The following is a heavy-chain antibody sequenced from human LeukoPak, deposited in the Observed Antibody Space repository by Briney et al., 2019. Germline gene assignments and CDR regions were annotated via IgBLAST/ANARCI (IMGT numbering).Heavy chain of an antibody. CDR2: IIPIFGTA. CDR1: GGTFSSYA. V-gene: IGHV1-69*05. J-gene: IGHJ3*02. CDR3: AREGGGVVGATRGAFDI. Sequence: SVKASCKASGGTFSSYAISWVRQAPGQGLEWMGRIIPIFGTANYAQKFQGRVTITTDESTSTAYMELSSLRSEDTAVYYCAREGGGVVGATRGAFDIWGQGTMVTVSS. D-gene: IGHD1-26*01.